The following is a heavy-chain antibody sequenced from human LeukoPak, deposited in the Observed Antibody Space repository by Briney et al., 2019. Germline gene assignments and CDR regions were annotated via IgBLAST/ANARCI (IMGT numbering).Heavy chain of an antibody. CDR3: ARGGRFPFDY. CDR2: IRNDGSNK. CDR1: RFTFNTYG. Sequence: GGSLRLSCAASRFTFNTYGMHRVHQAPGKELEWVAFIRNDGSNKYYGDSVKGRFTISRDNSKNTLYLQMNRLRAEDTAVYYCARGGRFPFDYWGQGTLVTVSS. J-gene: IGHJ4*02. D-gene: IGHD3-16*01. V-gene: IGHV3-30*02.